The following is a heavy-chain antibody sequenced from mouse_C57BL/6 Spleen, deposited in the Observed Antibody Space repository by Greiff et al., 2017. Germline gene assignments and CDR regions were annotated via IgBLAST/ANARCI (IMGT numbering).Heavy chain of an antibody. CDR3: ARGLGVNYFDY. Sequence: QVQLQQSGAELAKPGASVKISCKASGYAFSSSWMNWVKQRPGKGLEWIGRIYPGDGDTNYNGKFKGKATLTADKSSSTAYMQLSSLTSEDSAVYFCARGLGVNYFDYWGQGTTLTVSS. D-gene: IGHD4-1*01. CDR2: IYPGDGDT. V-gene: IGHV1-82*01. CDR1: GYAFSSSW. J-gene: IGHJ2*01.